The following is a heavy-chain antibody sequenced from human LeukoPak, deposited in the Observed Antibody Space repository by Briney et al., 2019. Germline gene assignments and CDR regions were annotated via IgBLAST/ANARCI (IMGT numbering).Heavy chain of an antibody. V-gene: IGHV4-39*01. J-gene: IGHJ6*02. CDR3: ARHLRGRLTLPGMDV. CDR1: GGSISSSSYC. Sequence: SETLSLTCTVSGGSISSSSYCWGWIRQPPGKGLEWIGSIYYSGSTYYNPSLKSRVTISVDTSKNQFSLKLSSVTAADTAVYYCARHLRGRLTLPGMDVWGQGTTVTVSS. CDR2: IYYSGST. D-gene: IGHD7-27*01.